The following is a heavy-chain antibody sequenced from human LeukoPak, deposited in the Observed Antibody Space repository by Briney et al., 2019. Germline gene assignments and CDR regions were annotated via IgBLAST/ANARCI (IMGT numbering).Heavy chain of an antibody. CDR3: ASHSSSWRYYFDY. J-gene: IGHJ4*02. V-gene: IGHV1-69*05. CDR2: IIPIFGTA. Sequence: ASVKVSCKASGGTFSSYAISWVGQAPGQWLEWMGRIIPIFGTANYAQKFQGRVTITTDESTSIAYMELSSLRSEDTAVYYCASHSSSWRYYFDYWGQGTLVTVSS. CDR1: GGTFSSYA. D-gene: IGHD6-13*01.